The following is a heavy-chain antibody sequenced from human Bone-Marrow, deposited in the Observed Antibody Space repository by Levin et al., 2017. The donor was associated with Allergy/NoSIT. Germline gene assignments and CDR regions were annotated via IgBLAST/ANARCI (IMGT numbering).Heavy chain of an antibody. V-gene: IGHV3-23*01. CDR1: GFIFSRSA. CDR2: ISASDDST. Sequence: GGSLRLSCAASGFIFSRSAMSWVRQAPGKGLEWVSSISASDDSTYYTDSVKGRLTISRDNSKNMIYLQMNSLRAEDTAVYYCAKVRRGLDAFDIWGQGTMVTVSS. D-gene: IGHD3/OR15-3a*01. CDR3: AKVRRGLDAFDI. J-gene: IGHJ3*02.